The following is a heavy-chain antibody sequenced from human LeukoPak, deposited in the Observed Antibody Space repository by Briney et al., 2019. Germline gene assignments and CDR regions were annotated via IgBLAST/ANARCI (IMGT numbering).Heavy chain of an antibody. J-gene: IGHJ3*02. CDR1: GFSLSTSGVG. D-gene: IGHD5-24*01. V-gene: IGHV2-5*02. CDR2: IYWDDDK. Sequence: SGPTLVKPTQTLTLTCTFSGFSLSTSGVGVGWIRQPPGKALEWPALIYWDDDKRYSPSLKSRLTITKDTSKNQVVLTMTNMDPVDTATYYCAHSGRWLQLGAFDIWGQGTMVTVSS. CDR3: AHSGRWLQLGAFDI.